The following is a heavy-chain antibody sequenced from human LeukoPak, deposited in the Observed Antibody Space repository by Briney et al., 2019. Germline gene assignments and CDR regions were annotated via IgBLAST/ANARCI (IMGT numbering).Heavy chain of an antibody. V-gene: IGHV3-9*01. CDR3: AKDTNGLDTAVFDY. CDR1: GFTFDDYA. Sequence: GGSLRLSCAASGFTFDDYAMHWVRQAPGKGLEWVSGISWNSGSIGYADSVKGRFTISRDNAKNSLYLQMNSLRAEDTALYYCAKDTNGLDTAVFDYWGQGTLVTVPS. J-gene: IGHJ4*02. CDR2: ISWNSGSI. D-gene: IGHD2-8*01.